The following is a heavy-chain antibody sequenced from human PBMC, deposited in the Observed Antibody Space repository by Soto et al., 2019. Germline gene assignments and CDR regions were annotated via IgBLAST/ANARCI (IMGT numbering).Heavy chain of an antibody. V-gene: IGHV1-8*01. Sequence: QVQLVQSGAEVKKPGASVTVSCKASGHTFTSYDIHWVRQATGPGLEWMGWMNPNNGNTGYAQKFQGRVTMTRDTSIRTAAMEVSGLRAEDKAVYYCARAEGRSLDRVSWGQGTLVTVSS. CDR3: ARAEGRSLDRVS. CDR2: MNPNNGNT. J-gene: IGHJ5*02. D-gene: IGHD3-3*01. CDR1: GHTFTSYD.